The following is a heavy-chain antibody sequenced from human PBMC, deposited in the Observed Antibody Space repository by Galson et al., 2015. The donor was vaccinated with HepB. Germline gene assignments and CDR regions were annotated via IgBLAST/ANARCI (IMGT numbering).Heavy chain of an antibody. D-gene: IGHD6-13*01. CDR3: AKYPSGIRAFDY. CDR2: ISGSDSST. J-gene: IGHJ4*02. CDR1: GFIFSTYG. V-gene: IGHV3-23*01. Sequence: SLRLSCAASGFIFSTYGMSWVRQAPGKGLEWVAYISGSDSSTGYGDSVKGRFTISRDNSKNTVYLQMNSLRAEDTAIYYCAKYPSGIRAFDYWGQGTLVTVSS.